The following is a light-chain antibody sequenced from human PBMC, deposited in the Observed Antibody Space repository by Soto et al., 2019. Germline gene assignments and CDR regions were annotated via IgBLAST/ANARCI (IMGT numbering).Light chain of an antibody. J-gene: IGKJ1*01. Sequence: EIVLTQSPGTLSLSPGEGATLSCRASQSVSSSYLAWYQQKPGQAPRLLIYGASSRTTGIPDRFSGGGSGTDFPLPIRRLEPEDFAVYYCQQYDNSPWTFGQGTKVEIK. CDR1: QSVSSSY. CDR3: QQYDNSPWT. CDR2: GAS. V-gene: IGKV3-20*01.